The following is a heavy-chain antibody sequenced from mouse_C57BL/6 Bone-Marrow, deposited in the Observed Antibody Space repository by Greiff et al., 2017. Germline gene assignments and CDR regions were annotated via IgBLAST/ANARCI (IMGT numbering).Heavy chain of an antibody. V-gene: IGHV5-4*03. CDR1: GFTFSSYA. D-gene: IGHD2-5*01. CDR2: ISDGGSYT. Sequence: EVKLVESGGGLVKPGGSLKLSCAASGFTFSSYAMSWVRQTPEKRLEWVATISDGGSYTYYPDNVKGRFTISRDNAKNNLYLQMSHLKSEDTAMYYCARGHSNRDCDVWGTGTTVTVSS. J-gene: IGHJ1*03. CDR3: ARGHSNRDCDV.